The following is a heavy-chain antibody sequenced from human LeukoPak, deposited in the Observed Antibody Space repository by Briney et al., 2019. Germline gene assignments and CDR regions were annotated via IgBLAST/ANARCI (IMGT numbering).Heavy chain of an antibody. V-gene: IGHV1-2*02. CDR1: EYTFAGSY. Sequence: ASVKVSCKASEYTFAGSYIHWVRQAPGQGLEWMGWINPKSGATNYAQQFQGRVTMTRDPSTSTAYTDLSRLRSDDTAVYYCARVQYNSDLQDPYYYFGMDVWGQGTTVTVSS. CDR3: ARVQYNSDLQDPYYYFGMDV. J-gene: IGHJ6*02. CDR2: INPKSGAT. D-gene: IGHD1-20*01.